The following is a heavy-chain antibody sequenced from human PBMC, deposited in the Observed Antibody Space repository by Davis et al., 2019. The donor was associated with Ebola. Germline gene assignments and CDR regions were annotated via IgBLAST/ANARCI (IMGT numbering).Heavy chain of an antibody. CDR3: ARSPGGIAARLQDYYYYGMDV. Sequence: ASVKVSCKASGYTFTGYYMHWVRQAPGQGLEWMGWINPNSGGTNYAQKFQGWVTMTRDTSISTAYMELSRLRSDDTAVYYCARSPGGIAARLQDYYYYGMDVWGQGTTVTVSS. CDR2: INPNSGGT. V-gene: IGHV1-2*04. J-gene: IGHJ6*02. CDR1: GYTFTGYY. D-gene: IGHD6-6*01.